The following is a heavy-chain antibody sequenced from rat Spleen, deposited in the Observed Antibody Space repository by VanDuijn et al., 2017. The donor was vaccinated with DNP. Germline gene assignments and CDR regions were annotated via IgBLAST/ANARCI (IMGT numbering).Heavy chain of an antibody. V-gene: IGHV5-25*01. CDR2: ISTSGGNT. Sequence: EVQLVESGGGLVQPGRSMKVSCAASGFTFGNSDMAWVRQAPMRGLEWVASISTSGGNTYCQDSVKGRFTISRDNAENTVYLQMNSLRSEDTATYYCTKDLQWYAMDAWGQGTSVTVSS. J-gene: IGHJ4*01. D-gene: IGHD1-1*01. CDR1: GFTFGNSD. CDR3: TKDLQWYAMDA.